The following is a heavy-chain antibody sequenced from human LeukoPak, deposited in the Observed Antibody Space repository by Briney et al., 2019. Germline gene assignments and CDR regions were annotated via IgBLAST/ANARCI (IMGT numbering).Heavy chain of an antibody. D-gene: IGHD2-21*02. J-gene: IGHJ4*02. CDR3: ARDDRAIYCGGDCYTY. CDR2: ISAYNGNT. Sequence: ASVKVSCKASGYTFTSYGISWVRKAPGQGLEWMGWISAYNGNTNYAQKLQGRVTMTTDTSTSTAYMELRSLRSDDTAVYYCARDDRAIYCGGDCYTYWGQGTLVTVSS. V-gene: IGHV1-18*01. CDR1: GYTFTSYG.